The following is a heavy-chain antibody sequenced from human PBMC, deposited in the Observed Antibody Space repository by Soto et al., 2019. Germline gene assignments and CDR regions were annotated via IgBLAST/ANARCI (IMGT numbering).Heavy chain of an antibody. V-gene: IGHV3-7*01. CDR1: GFTFSSYW. D-gene: IGHD6-13*01. CDR3: ARADSSWESYGMDV. Sequence: PGGSLRLSCAASGFTFSSYWMNWVRQAPGKGLEWVARINQDGSEKSYVDSVRGRFTISRDNARNSLSLQVNSLRVEDSALYFCARADSSWESYGMDVWGQGTTVTVSS. CDR2: INQDGSEK. J-gene: IGHJ6*02.